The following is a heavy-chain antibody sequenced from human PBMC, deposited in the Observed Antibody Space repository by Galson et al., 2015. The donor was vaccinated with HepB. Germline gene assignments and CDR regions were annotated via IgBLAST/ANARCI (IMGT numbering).Heavy chain of an antibody. Sequence: SVKVSCKASGGTFSSYAISWVRQAPGQGLEWMGGIIPIFGIANYAQKFQGRVTITADESTSTAYMELSSLRSEDTAVYYCARAPDYGSGSYYYYWGQGTLVTVSS. CDR3: ARAPDYGSGSYYYY. CDR1: GGTFSSYA. D-gene: IGHD3-10*01. V-gene: IGHV1-69*13. CDR2: IIPIFGIA. J-gene: IGHJ4*02.